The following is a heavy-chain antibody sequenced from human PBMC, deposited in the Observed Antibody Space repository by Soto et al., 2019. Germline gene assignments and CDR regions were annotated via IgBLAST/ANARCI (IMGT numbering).Heavy chain of an antibody. CDR2: INPNSGGT. Sequence: AASVKVSCKASGYTFTGYYMHWVRQAPGQGLEWMGWINPNSGGTNYAQKFQGRVTMTRDTSISTAYMELSRLRSDDTAVYYCASSGLPDSSSWHGDYYGMDVWGQGTTVTVSS. J-gene: IGHJ6*02. D-gene: IGHD6-13*01. CDR3: ASSGLPDSSSWHGDYYGMDV. CDR1: GYTFTGYY. V-gene: IGHV1-2*02.